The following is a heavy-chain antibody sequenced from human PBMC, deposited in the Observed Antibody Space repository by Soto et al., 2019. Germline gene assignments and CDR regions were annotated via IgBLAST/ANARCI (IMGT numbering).Heavy chain of an antibody. Sequence: PGGSLRLSCTASGFTFGDYAMSWFRQAPGKGLEWVGFIRSKAYGGTTEYAASVKGRFTIARDDSKSIAYLQMNSLKTEDTAVYYCTRSPGIAVAGRSYYYYGMDVWGQGTTVTVSS. CDR3: TRSPGIAVAGRSYYYYGMDV. D-gene: IGHD6-19*01. CDR2: IRSKAYGGTT. V-gene: IGHV3-49*03. J-gene: IGHJ6*02. CDR1: GFTFGDYA.